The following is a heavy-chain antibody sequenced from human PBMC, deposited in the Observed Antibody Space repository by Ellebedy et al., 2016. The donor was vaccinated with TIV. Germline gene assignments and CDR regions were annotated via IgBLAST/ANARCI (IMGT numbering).Heavy chain of an antibody. J-gene: IGHJ4*02. D-gene: IGHD1-26*01. CDR1: GFTFDEYA. V-gene: IGHV3-9*01. Sequence: SLKISCAASGFTFDEYAINWVRQAPGKGLEWVSGISWNSGSIGYAECVKGRFAISRDNAKNTLYVQMNSLRAEDTAVYYCARDGIVGGPTEYYFDSWGQGTLVTVSS. CDR3: ARDGIVGGPTEYYFDS. CDR2: ISWNSGSI.